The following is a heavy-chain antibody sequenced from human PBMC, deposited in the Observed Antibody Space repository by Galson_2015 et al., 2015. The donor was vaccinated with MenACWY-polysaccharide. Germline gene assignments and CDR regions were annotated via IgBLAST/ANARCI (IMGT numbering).Heavy chain of an antibody. CDR1: GGSISSYY. V-gene: IGHV4-4*07. J-gene: IGHJ6*02. CDR3: ASIAARPDYYGMDV. Sequence: SETLSLTCTVSGGSISSYYWSWIRQPAGKGLEWIGRIYTSGSTSYNPSLKSRVTMSVDTSKNQFSLKLSSVTAADTAVYYCASIAARPDYYGMDVWGQGTTVTVSS. D-gene: IGHD6-6*01. CDR2: IYTSGST.